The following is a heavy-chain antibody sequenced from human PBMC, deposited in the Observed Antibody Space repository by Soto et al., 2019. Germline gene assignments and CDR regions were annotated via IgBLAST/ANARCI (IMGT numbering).Heavy chain of an antibody. CDR2: INAGNGNT. J-gene: IGHJ3*02. D-gene: IGHD2-2*01. CDR3: ARGGCSGTSCYDAFDI. Sequence: ASVKVSCKASGYTFTSYAMHWVRQAPGQRLEWMGWINAGNGNTKYSQKFQGRVTITRDTSASTAYMELSSLRSEDTAVYYCARGGCSGTSCYDAFDIWGQGTMVTVSS. V-gene: IGHV1-3*01. CDR1: GYTFTSYA.